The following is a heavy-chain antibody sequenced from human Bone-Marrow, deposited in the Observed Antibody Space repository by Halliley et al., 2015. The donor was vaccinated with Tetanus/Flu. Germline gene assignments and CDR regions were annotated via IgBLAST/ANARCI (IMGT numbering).Heavy chain of an antibody. CDR2: ISGNGVNT. J-gene: IGHJ6*02. Sequence: ISGNGVNTYYADSVRGRLTMSRDNSKNTLYLQMNNLRAADPAIYYCARDRCVTDRCIEGVDVWGQGTTVTVSS. CDR3: ARDRCVTDRCIEGVDV. V-gene: IGHV3-23*01. D-gene: IGHD2-8*02.